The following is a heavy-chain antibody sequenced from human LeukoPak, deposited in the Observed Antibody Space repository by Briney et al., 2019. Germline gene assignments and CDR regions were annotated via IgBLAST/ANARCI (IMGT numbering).Heavy chain of an antibody. J-gene: IGHJ4*02. CDR2: IHSSGTT. D-gene: IGHD2-2*01. V-gene: IGHV4-4*07. Sequence: SETLSLTCTVSGGSISTYYWSWIRLPAGKGLEWIGRIHSSGTTHYNPSLRSRVTLSIDTSKNQFSLKLSSVTAADTAVYYCGRLNLPAVSGAFDYWGQGTLVTVSS. CDR1: GGSISTYY. CDR3: GRLNLPAVSGAFDY.